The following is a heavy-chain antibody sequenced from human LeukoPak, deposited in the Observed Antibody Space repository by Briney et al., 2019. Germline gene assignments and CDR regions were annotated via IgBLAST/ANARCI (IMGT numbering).Heavy chain of an antibody. V-gene: IGHV3-23*01. CDR3: ARDRGCSGGSCYSYYYGMDV. CDR1: GFTFSNNA. Sequence: PGGSLRLSCAASGFTFSNNAMSWVRQAPGKGLEWVSATSTSGGSAYYADSVKGRFTISRDNSKNTLYLQMNSLRAEDTAVYYCARDRGCSGGSCYSYYYGMDVWGQGTTVTVSS. CDR2: TSTSGGSA. D-gene: IGHD2-15*01. J-gene: IGHJ6*02.